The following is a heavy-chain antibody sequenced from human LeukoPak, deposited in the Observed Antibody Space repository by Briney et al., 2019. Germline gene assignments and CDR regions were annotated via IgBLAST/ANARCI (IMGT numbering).Heavy chain of an antibody. CDR2: TYTSGST. CDR1: GGSISSYD. Sequence: SETLSLTCTVSGGSISSYDWSWIRQPAGKGLEWIGRTYTSGSTNYNPSLKSRVTMSVDMSKNQFSLKLSSMIAADTAVYYCARVSSSWYQDWYFDLWGRGTLVTVSS. CDR3: ARVSSSWYQDWYFDL. V-gene: IGHV4-4*07. J-gene: IGHJ2*01. D-gene: IGHD6-13*01.